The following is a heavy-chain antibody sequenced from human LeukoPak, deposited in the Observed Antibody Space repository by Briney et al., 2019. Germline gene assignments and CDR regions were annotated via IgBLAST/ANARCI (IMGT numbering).Heavy chain of an antibody. CDR1: GYSISSGYY. V-gene: IGHV4-38-2*02. CDR3: XXXXXLVQGEYYFDY. D-gene: IGHD1-1*01. CDR2: IYTSGST. Sequence: SETLSLTCTVSGYSISSGYYWGWIRQSPGKGLEWIGRIYTSGSTNYNPSLKSRVTMSVDTSKNQFSLKLSSVTAADTAVYYXXXXXXLVQGEYYFDYWGQGTLVTVSS. J-gene: IGHJ4*02.